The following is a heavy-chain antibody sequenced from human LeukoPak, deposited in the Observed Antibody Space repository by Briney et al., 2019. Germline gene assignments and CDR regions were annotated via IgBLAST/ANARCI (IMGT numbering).Heavy chain of an antibody. CDR1: GFTVSSNY. D-gene: IGHD2-15*01. CDR3: AKGAKRLGYCSGGTCYSNYDYYYMDV. J-gene: IGHJ6*03. V-gene: IGHV3-30*02. Sequence: GGSLRLSCAASGFTVSSNYMSWVRQAPGKGLEWVAFIRYDGSKKYYADSVKGRFTISRDNSKNTLYLQMNSLRAEDTAVYYCAKGAKRLGYCSGGTCYSNYDYYYMDVWGKGTTVTISS. CDR2: IRYDGSKK.